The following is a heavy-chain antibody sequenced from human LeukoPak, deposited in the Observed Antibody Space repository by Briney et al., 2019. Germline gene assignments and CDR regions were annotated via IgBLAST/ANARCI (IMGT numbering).Heavy chain of an antibody. Sequence: PGGSLRLSCAASGFAFSTYVMHWVRQAPGKGLEWVAIIWFDGSKDYHADSVEGRFTISRDNSRNTLFLQMDSLRVEDTALYYCARDVTGSLDYWGQGTLVTVSS. CDR3: ARDVTGSLDY. D-gene: IGHD2-8*02. J-gene: IGHJ4*02. CDR1: GFAFSTYV. CDR2: IWFDGSKD. V-gene: IGHV3-33*01.